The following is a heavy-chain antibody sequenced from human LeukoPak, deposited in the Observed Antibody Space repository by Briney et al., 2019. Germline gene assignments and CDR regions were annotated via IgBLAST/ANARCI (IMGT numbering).Heavy chain of an antibody. V-gene: IGHV1-69*05. J-gene: IGHJ5*02. CDR1: AGTFSSYA. Sequence: SVKVSCKASAGTFSSYAISWVRQAPGQGLEWMGGIIPIFGTANYAQKFQGRVTITTDESTSTAYMELSSLRSEDTAVYYCARGDILTGSRFDPWGQGTLVTVSS. CDR2: IIPIFGTA. D-gene: IGHD3-9*01. CDR3: ARGDILTGSRFDP.